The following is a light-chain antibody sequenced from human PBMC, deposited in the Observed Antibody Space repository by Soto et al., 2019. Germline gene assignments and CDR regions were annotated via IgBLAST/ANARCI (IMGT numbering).Light chain of an antibody. V-gene: IGLV2-23*02. CDR3: CSYAGSGALGV. CDR2: EVT. CDR1: SRDVGYYNL. Sequence: QSVLTQPASVSGSPGQSITISCTGTSRDVGYYNLVSWFRQHPGNAHKLIIYEVTKRPSGVSDQFSGSKSGNTASLTISGLQPEDEADYYCCSYAGSGALGVFGAGTKVTVL. J-gene: IGLJ1*01.